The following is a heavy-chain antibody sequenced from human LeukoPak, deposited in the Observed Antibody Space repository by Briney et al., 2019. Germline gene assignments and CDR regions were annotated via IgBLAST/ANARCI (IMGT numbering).Heavy chain of an antibody. CDR3: ARAGRPIPATAAYFDY. D-gene: IGHD2-2*01. CDR1: GYTFTSYY. CDR2: INPSGGST. J-gene: IGHJ4*02. V-gene: IGHV1-46*01. Sequence: GASVKVSCKASGYTFTSYYMHWVRQAPGQGLEWMGIINPSGGSTSYAQKFQGRVTMTRDTSTSTVYMELSSLRSEDTAVYYCARAGRPIPATAAYFDYWDQGTLVTVSS.